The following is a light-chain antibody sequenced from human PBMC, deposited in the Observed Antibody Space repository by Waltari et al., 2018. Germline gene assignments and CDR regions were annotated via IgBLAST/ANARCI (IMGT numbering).Light chain of an antibody. CDR1: ALPNQY. CDR3: QSADSSGTYV. CDR2: KDS. V-gene: IGLV3-25*03. J-gene: IGLJ1*01. Sequence: SYELTQPPSVSVSPGQPARITCSGDALPNQYAYWYQQKPGQAPGLVIYKDSERPSGIPERFSGSSSGTTVTLIISGVQAEDEADYYCQSADSSGTYVFGTGTKVTVL.